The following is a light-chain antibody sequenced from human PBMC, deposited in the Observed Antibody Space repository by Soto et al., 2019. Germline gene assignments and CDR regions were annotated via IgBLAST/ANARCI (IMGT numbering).Light chain of an antibody. V-gene: IGKV1-9*01. CDR2: APS. Sequence: DIQLTQSPSFLSASVGDRVTITCRASQATSSSVARYQHNPGKAPKLLIHAPSTLQNGVPSSFSGSGSGTECTLPISRVELEDFGTHYGQHLNDYRYTFGQGTKVEIK. CDR3: QHLNDYRYT. CDR1: QATSSS. J-gene: IGKJ2*01.